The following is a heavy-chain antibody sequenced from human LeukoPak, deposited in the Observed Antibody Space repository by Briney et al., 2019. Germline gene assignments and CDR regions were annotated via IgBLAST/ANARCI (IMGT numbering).Heavy chain of an antibody. Sequence: SETLSLTCTVSGGSISSHYLSWIRQPPGKGLEWIGYIYYSGSTNYNPSLKSRVTMSVDTSKNQFSLKLSSVTAADTAVYYCARDSPVPAALFDYWGQGTLVTVSS. J-gene: IGHJ4*02. CDR3: ARDSPVPAALFDY. V-gene: IGHV4-59*11. CDR1: GGSISSHY. D-gene: IGHD2-2*01. CDR2: IYYSGST.